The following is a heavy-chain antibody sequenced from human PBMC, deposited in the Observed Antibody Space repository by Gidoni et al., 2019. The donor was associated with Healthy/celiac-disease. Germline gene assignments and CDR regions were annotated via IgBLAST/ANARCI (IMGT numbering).Heavy chain of an antibody. CDR2: INAGNGNT. Sequence: QVQLVQSGAEVKKPGASVKVSCQASGYTFTSYAMHWVRQAPGQRLEWMGWINAGNGNTKYSQKFQGRVTITRDTSASTAYMELSSLRSEDTAVYYCARSIAVAGTRYYMDVWGKGTTVTVSS. V-gene: IGHV1-3*01. D-gene: IGHD6-19*01. CDR1: GYTFTSYA. CDR3: ARSIAVAGTRYYMDV. J-gene: IGHJ6*03.